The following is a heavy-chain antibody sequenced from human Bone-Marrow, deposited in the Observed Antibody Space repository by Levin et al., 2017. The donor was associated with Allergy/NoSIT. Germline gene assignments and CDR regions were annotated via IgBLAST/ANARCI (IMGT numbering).Heavy chain of an antibody. CDR2: IKSKTDGGTT. D-gene: IGHD4-17*01. CDR3: TTLIPTTVTTLIFDY. V-gene: IGHV3-15*01. Sequence: SCAASGFTFSNAWMSWVRQAPGKGLEWVGRIKSKTDGGTTDYAAPVKGRFTISRDDSKNTLYLQMNSLKTEDTAVYYCTTLIPTTVTTLIFDYWGQGTLVTVSS. CDR1: GFTFSNAW. J-gene: IGHJ4*02.